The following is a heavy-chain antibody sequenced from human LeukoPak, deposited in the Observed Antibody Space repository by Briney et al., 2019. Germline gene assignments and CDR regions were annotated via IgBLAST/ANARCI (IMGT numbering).Heavy chain of an antibody. CDR1: GYTFTGYY. CDR3: ARDPTIYYYDSSGYTDAFDI. J-gene: IGHJ3*02. CDR2: INPNSGGT. Sequence: ASVKVSCKASGYTFTGYYMHWVRQAPGQGLEWMGWINPNSGGTNYAQKFQGRVTMTRDTSISTAYMELSRLRSDDTAVYYCARDPTIYYYDSSGYTDAFDIWGQGTMVTVSS. V-gene: IGHV1-2*02. D-gene: IGHD3-22*01.